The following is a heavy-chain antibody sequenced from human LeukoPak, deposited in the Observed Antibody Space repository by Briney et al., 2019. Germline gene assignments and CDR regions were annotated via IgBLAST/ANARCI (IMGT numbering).Heavy chain of an antibody. CDR1: GFTFSDYY. J-gene: IGHJ5*02. V-gene: IGHV3-11*01. Sequence: PGGSLRLSCAASGFTFSDYYMSWIRQAPGKGLEWVPYISSSGSTIYYADSVKGRFTIPRDNAKNSLYLQMNSLRAEDTAVYYCARGDYGDYNWFDPWGQGTLVTVSS. CDR3: ARGDYGDYNWFDP. CDR2: ISSSGSTI. D-gene: IGHD4-17*01.